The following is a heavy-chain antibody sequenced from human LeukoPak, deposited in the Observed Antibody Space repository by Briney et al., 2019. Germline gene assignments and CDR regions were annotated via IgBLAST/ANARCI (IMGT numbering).Heavy chain of an antibody. D-gene: IGHD2-8*01. CDR1: GYSFASYW. J-gene: IGHJ6*03. CDR3: ARHAHCNNGICYSNYSHYMDV. V-gene: IGHV5-51*01. CDR2: IYPDDSDT. Sequence: GESLQISCKGSGYSFASYWIGWVRQMPGQGLEWMGIIYPDDSDTRYSPSFEGQVIISVDKSISTAYLQWSSLKASDTATYYCARHAHCNNGICYSNYSHYMDVGAKGTTVPVSS.